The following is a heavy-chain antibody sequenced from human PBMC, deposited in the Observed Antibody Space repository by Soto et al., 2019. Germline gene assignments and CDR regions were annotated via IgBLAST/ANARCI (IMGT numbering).Heavy chain of an antibody. J-gene: IGHJ3*02. CDR3: ARVFSALDYRSASAFDI. CDR2: IYYSGST. V-gene: IGHV4-59*01. CDR1: GGSISSYY. Sequence: SETLSLTCTVSGGSISSYYWSWIRQPPGKGLEWIGYIYYSGSTNYNPSLKSRVTISVDTSKNQFSLKLSSVTAADTAVYYCARVFSALDYRSASAFDIWGQGTMVTVSS. D-gene: IGHD3-10*01.